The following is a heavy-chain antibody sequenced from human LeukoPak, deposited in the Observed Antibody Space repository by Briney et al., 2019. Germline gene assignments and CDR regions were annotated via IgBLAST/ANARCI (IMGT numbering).Heavy chain of an antibody. Sequence: GGSLRLSCAASGFTFSSYSMNWVRQAPGKGLEWVSSISSSSSYIYYADSVKGRFTISRDNAKNSLYLQMNSLRAEDTAVYYCAKDRHYDFWSGSVFDYWGQGTLVTVSS. CDR1: GFTFSSYS. D-gene: IGHD3-3*01. J-gene: IGHJ4*02. CDR2: ISSSSSYI. V-gene: IGHV3-21*04. CDR3: AKDRHYDFWSGSVFDY.